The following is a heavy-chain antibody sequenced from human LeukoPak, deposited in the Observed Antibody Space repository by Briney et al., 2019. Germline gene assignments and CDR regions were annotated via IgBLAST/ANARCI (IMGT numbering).Heavy chain of an antibody. D-gene: IGHD3-10*01. CDR1: GHSLSELY. J-gene: IGHJ5*02. CDR2: SDQKDGEM. Sequence: ASVKVSCKVFGHSLSELYMHWVRQAPGKGLEWVGGSDQKDGEMINEQKFQGRITMTEDTAIDTAYLELRSLRSDDTAVYYCVTGSRYDPWGQGTRVIVSS. V-gene: IGHV1-24*01. CDR3: VTGSRYDP.